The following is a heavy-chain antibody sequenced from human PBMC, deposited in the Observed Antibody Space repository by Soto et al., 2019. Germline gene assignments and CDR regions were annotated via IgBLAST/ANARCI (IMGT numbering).Heavy chain of an antibody. CDR1: GGSISSGGYY. J-gene: IGHJ5*02. Sequence: SETLSLTCTVSGGSISSGGYYWSWIRQHPGKGLEWIGYIYYSGSTYYNPSLKSRVTISVDTSKNQFSLKLSSVTAADTAVYYCARDRPGPEPQNWFDPWGQGTLVTVSS. CDR3: ARDRPGPEPQNWFDP. V-gene: IGHV4-31*03. D-gene: IGHD1-26*01. CDR2: IYYSGST.